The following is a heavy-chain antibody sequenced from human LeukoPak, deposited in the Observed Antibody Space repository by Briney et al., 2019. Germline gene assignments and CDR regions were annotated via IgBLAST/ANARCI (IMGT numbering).Heavy chain of an antibody. CDR3: ARDSLVGATYFDY. V-gene: IGHV1-18*01. CDR2: ISAYNGNT. J-gene: IGHJ4*02. CDR1: GYTFTRYG. Sequence: GASVKVSCKASGYTFTRYGISWVRQAPGQGLERMGWISAYNGNTNYAQKLQGRVTMTTDTSTSTAYMELRSLRFDDTAVNYCARDSLVGATYFDYWGQGTLVTVSS. D-gene: IGHD1-26*01.